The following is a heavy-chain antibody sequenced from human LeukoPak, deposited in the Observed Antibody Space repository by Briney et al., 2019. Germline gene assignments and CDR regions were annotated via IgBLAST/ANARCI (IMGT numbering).Heavy chain of an antibody. CDR2: ISWNSGSI. CDR1: GFTFDDYA. J-gene: IGHJ4*02. CDR3: AKDPVTTDDY. V-gene: IGHV3-9*01. D-gene: IGHD4-17*01. Sequence: PGGSLRLSCAASGFTFDDYAMHWVRQAPGKGLEWVSGISWNSGSIGYADSVKGRFTISRDNAKNTLYLQMNSLRAEDTAVYYCAKDPVTTDDYWGQGTLVTVSS.